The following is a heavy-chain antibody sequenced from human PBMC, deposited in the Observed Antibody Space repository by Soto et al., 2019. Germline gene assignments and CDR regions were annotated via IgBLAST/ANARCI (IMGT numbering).Heavy chain of an antibody. Sequence: EMRLLESGGGLVQPGGSLRLSCAASGFSFSTYAMSWVRQAPGKGLEWVSAISGNGGTTYYAGSVRGRFTISRDNSKNTLYLQMNGLRDDDTALYYCAKEPLAQGSGWYAAYWGQGTLVTISS. V-gene: IGHV3-23*01. J-gene: IGHJ4*02. CDR2: ISGNGGTT. CDR3: AKEPLAQGSGWYAAY. CDR1: GFSFSTYA. D-gene: IGHD6-19*01.